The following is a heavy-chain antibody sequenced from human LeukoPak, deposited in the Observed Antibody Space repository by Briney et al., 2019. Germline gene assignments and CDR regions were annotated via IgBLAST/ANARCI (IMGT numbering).Heavy chain of an antibody. Sequence: GGSLRLSCAASGFTFTSYGMNWVRQAPGKGLEWVSSISSGSSYMYYADSVKGRFTISRDNAKNSVYLQMNSLRVEDTGVYYCSREPGPAAPPLDYWGQGTLLTVSS. CDR3: SREPGPAAPPLDY. D-gene: IGHD2-2*01. CDR2: ISSGSSYM. J-gene: IGHJ4*02. CDR1: GFTFTSYG. V-gene: IGHV3-21*01.